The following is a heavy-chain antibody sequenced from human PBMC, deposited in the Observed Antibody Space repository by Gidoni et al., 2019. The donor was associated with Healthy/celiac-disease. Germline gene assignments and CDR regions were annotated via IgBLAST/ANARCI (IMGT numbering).Heavy chain of an antibody. CDR1: GFPFSSDE. CDR2: ISSSGSTI. V-gene: IGHV3-48*03. CDR3: ARLPPRGDY. J-gene: IGHJ4*02. Sequence: EVQLVESGGGLVQPGGSLRLSCAASGFPFSSDEMNWVRQAPGKGLGWVSYISSSGSTIYYADSVKGRFTISRDNAKNSLYLQVNSLRAEDTAVYYCARLPPRGDYWGQGTLVTVSS.